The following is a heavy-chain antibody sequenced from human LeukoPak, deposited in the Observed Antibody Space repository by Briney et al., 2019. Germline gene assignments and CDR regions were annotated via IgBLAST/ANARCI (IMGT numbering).Heavy chain of an antibody. Sequence: PGGSLRLSCAASGFTFSSDAMRWVRQAPGKGLEWVSTINYSGGSTYYADSVKGRFTISRDNSKNTLYLQMDSLRVEDTAVYYCANRPGWRAFDSWGQGTLVTVSS. CDR1: GFTFSSDA. J-gene: IGHJ4*02. CDR2: INYSGGST. CDR3: ANRPGWRAFDS. V-gene: IGHV3-23*01.